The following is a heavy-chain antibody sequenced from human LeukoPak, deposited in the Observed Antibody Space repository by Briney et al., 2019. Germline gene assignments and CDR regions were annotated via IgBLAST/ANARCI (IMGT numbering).Heavy chain of an antibody. V-gene: IGHV3-21*01. Sequence: PGGSLRLSCAASGFTFSSYSMNWVRQAPGKGLEWVSSISSSSSYIYYADSVKGRFTISRDNAKNSLYLQMNSLRAEDTAVYYCARDSYDILTGYRFDSWGQGTLVTVFS. CDR1: GFTFSSYS. CDR3: ARDSYDILTGYRFDS. CDR2: ISSSSSYI. D-gene: IGHD3-9*01. J-gene: IGHJ4*02.